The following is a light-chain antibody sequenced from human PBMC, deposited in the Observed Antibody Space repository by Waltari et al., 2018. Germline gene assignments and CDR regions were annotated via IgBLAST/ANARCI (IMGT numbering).Light chain of an antibody. CDR1: QNVLYRSNSKNY. CDR2: WAS. Sequence: DIVMTQSPDSLAVSLGERATINCKSSQNVLYRSNSKNYLAWYQEKPGQPPKVLIYWASTREYGVPDRVTGSGSGTDFTRTISSLQAEDVAVYYCQQYYDTPWTFGQGTKVEIK. V-gene: IGKV4-1*01. CDR3: QQYYDTPWT. J-gene: IGKJ1*01.